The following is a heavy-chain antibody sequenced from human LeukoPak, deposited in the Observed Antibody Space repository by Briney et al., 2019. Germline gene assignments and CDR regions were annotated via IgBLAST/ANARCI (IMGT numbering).Heavy chain of an antibody. CDR3: ARDSRRLNFDY. J-gene: IGHJ4*02. D-gene: IGHD2-21*01. Sequence: PGGSLRLSCAASGFTFSSYAMSWVRQAPGKGLEWVSAISGSGGSTYYADSVKGRFTISRDNAKNSLYLQMNSLRAEDTAVYYCARDSRRLNFDYWGQGTLVTVSS. CDR1: GFTFSSYA. CDR2: ISGSGGST. V-gene: IGHV3-23*01.